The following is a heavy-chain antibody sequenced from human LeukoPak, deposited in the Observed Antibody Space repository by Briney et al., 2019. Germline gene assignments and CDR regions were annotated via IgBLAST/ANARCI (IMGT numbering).Heavy chain of an antibody. CDR1: GFTSSSYA. CDR3: ARLDVGATPYYFDY. D-gene: IGHD1-26*01. J-gene: IGHJ4*02. Sequence: PGGSLRLSCAASGFTSSSYAMSWVRQAPGKGLEWVSAISGSGGSTYYADSVKGRFTISRDNSKNTLYLQMNSLRAEDTAVYYCARLDVGATPYYFDYWGQGTLVTVSS. CDR2: ISGSGGST. V-gene: IGHV3-23*01.